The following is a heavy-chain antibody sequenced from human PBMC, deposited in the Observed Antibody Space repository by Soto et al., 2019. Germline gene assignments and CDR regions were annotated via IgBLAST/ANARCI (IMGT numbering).Heavy chain of an antibody. Sequence: EVQLFESGGGLVKPGGSLTLSCAGSGFAFRRYNMNWFRQPPGKGLEWVASISSGSRNIYYAYSVKGLFTISSENAKDSLYLQMDILSAEDSAVYYCARATVVPRTFEISG. CDR2: ISSGSRNI. D-gene: IGHD3-10*01. V-gene: IGHV3-21*01. CDR1: GFAFRRYN. CDR3: ARATVVPRTFEI. J-gene: IGHJ3*02.